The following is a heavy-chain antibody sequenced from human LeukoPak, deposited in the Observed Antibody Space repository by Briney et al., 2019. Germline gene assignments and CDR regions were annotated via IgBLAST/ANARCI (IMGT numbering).Heavy chain of an antibody. D-gene: IGHD5-24*01. J-gene: IGHJ4*02. Sequence: PGGSLRLSCAASGFTFSSYEMNWVRQAPGKGLEWVSYISSSGSTIYYADSVKGRFTISRDNSKSSLYLQMNSLRTEDTALYYCAKDIRGDGYNSRFDYWGQGTLVTVSP. CDR1: GFTFSSYE. CDR3: AKDIRGDGYNSRFDY. CDR2: ISSSGSTI. V-gene: IGHV3-48*03.